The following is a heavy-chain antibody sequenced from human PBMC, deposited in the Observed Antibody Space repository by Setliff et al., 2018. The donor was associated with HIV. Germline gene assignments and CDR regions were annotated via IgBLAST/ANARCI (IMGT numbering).Heavy chain of an antibody. CDR1: GFTFSRHD. D-gene: IGHD1-1*01. CDR2: IGTAGDT. J-gene: IGHJ3*01. Sequence: PGGSLRLSCAASGFTFSRHDMHWIRQGPGKGLEWVSAIGTAGDTYYGASVKGRFIISRENAKSSMYLQMNSLRVGDSAVYYCARIFFSTGAFDLWGQGTLVTVSS. V-gene: IGHV3-13*01. CDR3: ARIFFSTGAFDL.